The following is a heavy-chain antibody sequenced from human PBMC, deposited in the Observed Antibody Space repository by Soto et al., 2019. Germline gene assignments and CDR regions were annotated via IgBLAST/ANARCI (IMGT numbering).Heavy chain of an antibody. CDR2: ISYDGNNQ. V-gene: IGHV3-30-3*01. J-gene: IGHJ3*02. CDR3: VRDGYSGRSDGFDI. Sequence: QVQLVESGGGVVQPGRSLRLSCAATGFTFSAYSMHWVRQPPGEGLEWVAVISYDGNNQRCTDAVKGRFTVSRDKSKGTLYLQLASLNSGDTAVYYCVRDGYSGRSDGFDIWGQGTTVTVSS. D-gene: IGHD5-12*01. CDR1: GFTFSAYS.